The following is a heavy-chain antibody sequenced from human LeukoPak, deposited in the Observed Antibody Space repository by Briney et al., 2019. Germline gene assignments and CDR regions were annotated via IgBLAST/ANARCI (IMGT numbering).Heavy chain of an antibody. V-gene: IGHV3-74*01. CDR1: GFTLSSTYW. CDR2: INSDGRRT. J-gene: IGHJ4*02. CDR3: ARDKKGGESSEIDY. Sequence: GGSPRLSCAVSGFTLSSTYWMHWVRQAPGKGLVWVSRINSDGRRTNYADSVKGRFTISRDNTKNTLYLQMTSLSAEDTAVYYCARDKKGGESSEIDYWGQGARVTVSS. D-gene: IGHD3-10*01.